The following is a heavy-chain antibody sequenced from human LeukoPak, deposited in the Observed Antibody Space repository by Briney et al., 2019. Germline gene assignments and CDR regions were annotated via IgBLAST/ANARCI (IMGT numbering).Heavy chain of an antibody. J-gene: IGHJ4*02. CDR3: AKASDNRYGGYYFDY. CDR1: GFTFSSYG. Sequence: PGGSLRLSCAASGFTFSSYGMHWVRQAPGKGLEWVAVISYDGSNKYYADSVKGRFTISRDNSKNTLYLQMNSLRAEDTAVYYCAKASDNRYGGYYFDYWGQGTLVTVSS. V-gene: IGHV3-30*18. D-gene: IGHD1-14*01. CDR2: ISYDGSNK.